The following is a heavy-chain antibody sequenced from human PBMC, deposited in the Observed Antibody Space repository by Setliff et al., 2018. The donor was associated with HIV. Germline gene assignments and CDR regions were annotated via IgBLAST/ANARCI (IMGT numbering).Heavy chain of an antibody. Sequence: ASETLSLTCAVSGYSISSGYYWGWIRQPPGKGLEWIGSIYHSGTTYYNPSLKSRVTISVDTSKNQFSLKWSSVSAADTAVYYCARVSKTYWYSIPRDYYHHMDVWGKGTTVTVSS. CDR1: GYSISSGYY. CDR3: ARVSKTYWYSIPRDYYHHMDV. CDR2: IYHSGTT. D-gene: IGHD2-8*02. V-gene: IGHV4-38-2*01. J-gene: IGHJ6*03.